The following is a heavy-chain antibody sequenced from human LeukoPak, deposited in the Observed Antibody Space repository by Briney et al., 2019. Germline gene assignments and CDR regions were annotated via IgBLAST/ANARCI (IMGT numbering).Heavy chain of an antibody. Sequence: GGSLRLSCAASGFTFSSYAMSWVRRAPGKGLEWVSAISGSGGSTYYADSVKGRFTISRDNSKNTLYLQMNSLRAEDTAVYYCAKDLEDIVVVPAALLFDYWGQGTLVTVSS. CDR2: ISGSGGST. CDR1: GFTFSSYA. V-gene: IGHV3-23*01. D-gene: IGHD2-2*01. J-gene: IGHJ4*02. CDR3: AKDLEDIVVVPAALLFDY.